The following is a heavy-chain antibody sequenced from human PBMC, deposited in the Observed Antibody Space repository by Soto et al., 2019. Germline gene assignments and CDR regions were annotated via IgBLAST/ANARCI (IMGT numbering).Heavy chain of an antibody. V-gene: IGHV3-23*01. CDR1: GFTFSASA. J-gene: IGHJ5*02. CDR3: AKESQTMFDFNWFDP. D-gene: IGHD3-9*01. CDR2: ISGSGVNT. Sequence: GGSLRLSCVASGFTFSASAMSWVRQAPGKGLEWVSAISGSGVNTYYADSVKGRFTISRDNSENTLYLQMNSLRAEDTAIYYCAKESQTMFDFNWFDPWGQGTLGTVSS.